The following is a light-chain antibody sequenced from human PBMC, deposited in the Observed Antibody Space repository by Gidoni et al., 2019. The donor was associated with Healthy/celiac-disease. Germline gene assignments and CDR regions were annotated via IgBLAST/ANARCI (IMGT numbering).Light chain of an antibody. CDR1: QSVSSSY. V-gene: IGKV3-20*01. CDR2: GAS. CDR3: QQYDRSPSS. J-gene: IGKJ2*04. Sequence: EIVLTQSPGTLSLSPGERATLSCRASQSVSSSYLAWYPQKPGQAPRLLIYGASSRATAIPDRFSGSGSGTDFTLTISRLEPEDFAVYYCQQYDRSPSSFGQGTKLEIK.